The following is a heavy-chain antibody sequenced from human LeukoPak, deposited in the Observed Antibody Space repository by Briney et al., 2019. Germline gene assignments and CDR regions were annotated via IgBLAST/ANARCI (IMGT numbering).Heavy chain of an antibody. Sequence: NASETLSLTCTVSGGSISSYYWSWIRRPAGKGLEWIGRIYTSGSTNYNPSLKSRVTMSVDTSKNQFSLKLSSATAADTAVYYCARDSRTVYDSSGRGVYYFDYWGQGTLVTVSS. CDR2: IYTSGST. V-gene: IGHV4-4*07. J-gene: IGHJ4*02. CDR3: ARDSRTVYDSSGRGVYYFDY. D-gene: IGHD3-22*01. CDR1: GGSISSYY.